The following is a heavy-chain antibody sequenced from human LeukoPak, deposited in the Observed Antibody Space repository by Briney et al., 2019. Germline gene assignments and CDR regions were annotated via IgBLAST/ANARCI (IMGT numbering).Heavy chain of an antibody. CDR1: GFTFSSYG. J-gene: IGHJ6*02. CDR3: AKDIRYCSSTSCYGSYYYYGMDV. V-gene: IGHV3-30*18. CDR2: ISYDGSNK. D-gene: IGHD2-2*01. Sequence: GGSLRLSCAASGFTFSSYGMHWVRQAPGKGLEWVAVISYDGSNKYYADSVKGRFTISRDNSKNTLYLQMNSLRAEDTAVYYCAKDIRYCSSTSCYGSYYYYGMDVWGQGATVTVSS.